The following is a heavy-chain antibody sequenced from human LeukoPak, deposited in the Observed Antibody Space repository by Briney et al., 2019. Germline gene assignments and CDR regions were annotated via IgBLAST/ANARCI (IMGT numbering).Heavy chain of an antibody. CDR3: ARRKKNMVRDYSYYSGMDV. Sequence: SETLSPTCTVSGGSISSYYWSWIRQPPGKGLEWIGYIYYSGSTNYNPSLKSRVTISVDTSKNQFSLKLSSVTAADTAVYYCARRKKNMVRDYSYYSGMDVWGQGSTVTVSS. J-gene: IGHJ6*02. V-gene: IGHV4-59*08. D-gene: IGHD3-10*01. CDR2: IYYSGST. CDR1: GGSISSYY.